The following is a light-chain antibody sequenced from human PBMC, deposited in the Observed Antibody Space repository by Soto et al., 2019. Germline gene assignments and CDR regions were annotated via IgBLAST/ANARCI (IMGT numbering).Light chain of an antibody. CDR1: QSVSSYF. CDR3: QQYGSSPRT. V-gene: IGKV3-20*01. Sequence: EIVLTQSPGTLSLSPGERVTLSCRASQSVSSYFFSWYQQKPGQAPMLIIYAVSTRATGIAERFSGSGSGTDFPLTISRLEPEDFAIYYCQQYGSSPRTFGQGTKLEIK. CDR2: AVS. J-gene: IGKJ2*01.